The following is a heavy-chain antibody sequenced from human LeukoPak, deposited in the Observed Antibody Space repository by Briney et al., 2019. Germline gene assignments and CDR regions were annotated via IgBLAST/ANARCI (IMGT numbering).Heavy chain of an antibody. J-gene: IGHJ4*02. CDR3: ATWGSIFGVTFFDY. V-gene: IGHV3-7*01. Sequence: GGSLRLSCAASGFIFTNYWMTWVRQAPGKGLEWVATIKEDGSDKHYVDSVKGRFIIARDNAKNSLFLQMSSLRADDTAVYYCATWGSIFGVTFFDYWGQGTLVTVSS. CDR1: GFIFTNYW. CDR2: IKEDGSDK. D-gene: IGHD3-3*01.